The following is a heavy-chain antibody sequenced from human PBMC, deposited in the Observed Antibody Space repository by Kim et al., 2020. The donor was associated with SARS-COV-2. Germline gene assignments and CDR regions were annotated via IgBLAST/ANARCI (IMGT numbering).Heavy chain of an antibody. J-gene: IGHJ4*02. CDR2: ISYDGSNK. V-gene: IGHV3-30-3*01. CDR1: GFTFSSYA. D-gene: IGHD2-21*02. Sequence: GGSLRLSCAASGFTFSSYAMHWVRQAPGKGLEWVAVISYDGSNKYYADSVKGRFTISRDNSKNTLYLQMNSLRAEDTAVYYCARDQGFKGDGIVVVTAITSTFDYWGQGTLVTVSS. CDR3: ARDQGFKGDGIVVVTAITSTFDY.